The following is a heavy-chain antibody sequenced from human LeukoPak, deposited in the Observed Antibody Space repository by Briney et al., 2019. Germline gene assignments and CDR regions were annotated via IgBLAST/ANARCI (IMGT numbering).Heavy chain of an antibody. V-gene: IGHV3-30*02. CDR1: GFTFSSYG. CDR3: AKGYYDFWSGYYYYYYYMDV. D-gene: IGHD3-3*01. Sequence: PGGSLRLSCAASGFTFSSYGMHWVRQAPGKGLEWVAFIRYDGGNKYYADSVKGRFTISRDNSKNTLYLQMNSLRAEDTAVYYCAKGYYDFWSGYYYYYYYMDVWGKGTTVTVSS. J-gene: IGHJ6*03. CDR2: IRYDGGNK.